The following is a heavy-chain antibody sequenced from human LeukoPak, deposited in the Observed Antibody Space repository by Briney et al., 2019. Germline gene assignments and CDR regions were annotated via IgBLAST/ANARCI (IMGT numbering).Heavy chain of an antibody. V-gene: IGHV3-23*01. J-gene: IGHJ6*03. CDR2: ISGSGGST. CDR3: AKAGGSGSYRYYYYMDV. CDR1: GFTFSSYG. Sequence: GGSLRLSCAASGFTFSSYGMSWVRQAPGKGLEWVSAISGSGGSTYYADSVKGRFTISRDNSKNSLYLQMNSLRTEDTALYYCAKAGGSGSYRYYYYMDVWGKGTTVTVSS. D-gene: IGHD3-10*01.